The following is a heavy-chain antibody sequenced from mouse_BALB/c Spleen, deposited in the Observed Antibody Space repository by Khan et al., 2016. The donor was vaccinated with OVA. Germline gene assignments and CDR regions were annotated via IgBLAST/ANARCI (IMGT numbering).Heavy chain of an antibody. V-gene: IGHV1-7*01. CDR2: INPSTGYT. J-gene: IGHJ2*01. CDR1: GYTFINYW. CDR3: ARRGLRWDFDY. D-gene: IGHD1-1*01. Sequence: QVQLQQSGAELAKPGASVKMSCKASGYTFINYWILWVKQRPGQGLAWIGYINPSTGYTEYNQNFKNKATLTADKSSRTAYMQLSSLTAEDSAVYYCARRGLRWDFDYWGQGTTLTVSS.